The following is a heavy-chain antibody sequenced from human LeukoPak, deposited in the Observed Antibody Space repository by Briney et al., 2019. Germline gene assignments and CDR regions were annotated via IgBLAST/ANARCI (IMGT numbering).Heavy chain of an antibody. CDR3: ARELWDSSGYFLDY. CDR1: GGSFSGYY. CDR2: INHSGST. Sequence: PSETLSLTCAVYGGSFSGYYWSWIRQPPGKGLEWIGEINHSGSTNYNPSLKSRVTISVDTSKNQFSLKLSSVTAADTAVYYCARELWDSSGYFLDYWGQGTLVTVSS. J-gene: IGHJ4*02. D-gene: IGHD3-22*01. V-gene: IGHV4-34*01.